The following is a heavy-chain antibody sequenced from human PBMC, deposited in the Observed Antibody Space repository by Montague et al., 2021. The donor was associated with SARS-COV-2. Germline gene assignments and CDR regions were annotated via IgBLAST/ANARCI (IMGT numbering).Heavy chain of an antibody. CDR2: IYYSGST. Sequence: SETLSLTCTVSGGSISSSSYYWGWIRQPPGKGLEWIGSIYYSGSTYYNPSLKSRVTISVDTSKNQFSLKLSSVTAADTAVYYCARGIPRAWLRLWVRGGFDYWGQGTLVTVSS. V-gene: IGHV4-39*07. CDR1: GGSISSSSYY. CDR3: ARGIPRAWLRLWVRGGFDY. J-gene: IGHJ4*02. D-gene: IGHD5-18*01.